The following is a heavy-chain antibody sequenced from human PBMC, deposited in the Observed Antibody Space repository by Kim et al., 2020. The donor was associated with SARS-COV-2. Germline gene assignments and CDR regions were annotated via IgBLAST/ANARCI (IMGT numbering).Heavy chain of an antibody. J-gene: IGHJ4*02. Sequence: SETLSLTCAVYGGSFSGYYWSWIRQPPGKGLEWIGEINHSGSTNYNPSLKSRVTISVDTSKNQFSLKLSSVTAADTAVYYCARGPLDGYNKDGGDYWGQG. CDR1: GGSFSGYY. V-gene: IGHV4-34*01. CDR2: INHSGST. D-gene: IGHD5-12*01. CDR3: ARGPLDGYNKDGGDY.